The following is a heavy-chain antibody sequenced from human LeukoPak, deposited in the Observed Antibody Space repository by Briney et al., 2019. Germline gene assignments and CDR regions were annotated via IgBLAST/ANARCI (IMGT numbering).Heavy chain of an antibody. Sequence: GGSLRLSCAASGFTFSDYYMSWIRQAPGKGLEWVSYISSSGSTIYYADSVKGRFTISRDNAKNSLYLQMNSLRAEDTAVYYCAKDLGFDYDSSGYIAFDIWGQGTMVTVSS. CDR2: ISSSGSTI. CDR1: GFTFSDYY. D-gene: IGHD3-22*01. CDR3: AKDLGFDYDSSGYIAFDI. V-gene: IGHV3-11*01. J-gene: IGHJ3*02.